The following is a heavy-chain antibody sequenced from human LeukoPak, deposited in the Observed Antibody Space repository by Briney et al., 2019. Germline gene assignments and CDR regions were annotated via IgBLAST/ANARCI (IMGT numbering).Heavy chain of an antibody. CDR3: ARGVRSSYFDY. CDR2: IYYSGST. V-gene: IGHV4-59*01. D-gene: IGHD6-6*01. CDR1: GGSISSYY. Sequence: SETLSLTCTVSGGSISSYYWSWIRQPPGKGLEWIGYIYYSGSTNYNPSPKSRVTISVDTSKNQFSLKLSSVTAADTAVYYCARGVRSSYFDYWGQGTLVTVSS. J-gene: IGHJ4*02.